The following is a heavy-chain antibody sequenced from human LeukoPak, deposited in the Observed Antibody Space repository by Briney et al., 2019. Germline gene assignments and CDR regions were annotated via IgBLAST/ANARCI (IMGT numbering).Heavy chain of an antibody. Sequence: SETLSLTCAVSGGSFSGHYWSWIRQSPGEGLEWIGEIDHSGNTNYNPSLKGRLTISVDTSKSQFSLRLSSVTAADTAVYYCARHLWDIVVVPAAIEHWGQGTLVTVSS. J-gene: IGHJ1*01. D-gene: IGHD2-2*01. CDR2: IDHSGNT. CDR1: GGSFSGHY. V-gene: IGHV4-34*01. CDR3: ARHLWDIVVVPAAIEH.